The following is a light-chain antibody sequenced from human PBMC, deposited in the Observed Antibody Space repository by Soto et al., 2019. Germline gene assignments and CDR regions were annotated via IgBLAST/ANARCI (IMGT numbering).Light chain of an antibody. CDR1: QSLTKY. CDR2: AAS. V-gene: IGKV1-39*01. Sequence: DIQMTQSPSSLSASVGDRVTITFRASQSLTKYLNWYQQKPGKAPKLLIYAASSLQSGVPSRFSGSGSGTDFTLTISSLQPEDFATYYCQQSYSTPPTFGQGTKVDIK. J-gene: IGKJ1*01. CDR3: QQSYSTPPT.